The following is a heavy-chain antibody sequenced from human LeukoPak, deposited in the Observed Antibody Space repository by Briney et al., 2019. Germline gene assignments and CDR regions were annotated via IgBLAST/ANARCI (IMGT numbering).Heavy chain of an antibody. J-gene: IGHJ4*02. CDR2: IKQDGSVK. Sequence: GGSLRLSCAASGFTFSSYGMHWVRQAPGKGLEWVANIKQDGSVKYYVDSVKGRFTVSRDNAKNSLYLQMNSLRAEDTAVYYCARIGYSSSCTDYWGQGTLVTVSS. V-gene: IGHV3-7*01. CDR1: GFTFSSYG. CDR3: ARIGYSSSCTDY. D-gene: IGHD6-13*01.